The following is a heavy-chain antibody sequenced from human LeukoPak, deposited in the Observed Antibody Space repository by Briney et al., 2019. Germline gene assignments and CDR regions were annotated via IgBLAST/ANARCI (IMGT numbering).Heavy chain of an antibody. CDR1: GGSIGNGDYY. Sequence: PSETLSLTCTVSGGSIGNGDYYWTWIRQPPGKGLEWIGYIYFSGTTYYNSSLKSRVTISIDPSKNQFSLKVTSVIAADTAVYYCARGDGYNLGTFDSWGQGTLVTVSS. D-gene: IGHD5-24*01. J-gene: IGHJ4*02. V-gene: IGHV4-30-4*01. CDR3: ARGDGYNLGTFDS. CDR2: IYFSGTT.